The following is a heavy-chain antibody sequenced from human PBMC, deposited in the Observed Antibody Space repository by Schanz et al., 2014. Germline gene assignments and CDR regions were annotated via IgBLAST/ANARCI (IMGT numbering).Heavy chain of an antibody. Sequence: EVQLVESGGGLVKPGGSLRLSCAASGFTFSSYSMNWVRQAPGKGLEWVSYVSRSTPDIYYADSVKGRFTISRDNAKNSLFLQMNSLRAEDTALYYCARDRRNADLDYWGQGTLVTVSS. CDR3: ARDRRNADLDY. CDR2: VSRSTPDI. D-gene: IGHD1-1*01. V-gene: IGHV3-21*02. CDR1: GFTFSSYS. J-gene: IGHJ4*02.